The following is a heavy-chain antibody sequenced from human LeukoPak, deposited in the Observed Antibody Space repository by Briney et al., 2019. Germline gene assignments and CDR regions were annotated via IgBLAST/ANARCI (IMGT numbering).Heavy chain of an antibody. Sequence: ASVKVSCKASGYTFTSYGISWVRQAPGQGLEWMGWISAYNGNTNYAQKLQGRVTMTTDTSTSTAYIELRSLRSDDTAVYYCARLLDHDYSDYYFDYWGQGTLVTVAS. CDR3: ARLLDHDYSDYYFDY. J-gene: IGHJ4*02. D-gene: IGHD4-11*01. CDR2: ISAYNGNT. CDR1: GYTFTSYG. V-gene: IGHV1-18*01.